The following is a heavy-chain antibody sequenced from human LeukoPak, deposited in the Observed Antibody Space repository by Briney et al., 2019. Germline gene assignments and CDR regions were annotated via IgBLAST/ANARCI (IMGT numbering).Heavy chain of an antibody. D-gene: IGHD6-13*01. V-gene: IGHV3-23*01. CDR1: GFTFSSYA. CDR3: AKGLKVAGSRSYYYYGMDV. CDR2: ISGSGGST. J-gene: IGHJ6*04. Sequence: GGSLRLSCAASGFTFSSYAMSWVRQAPGKGLEWVSAISGSGGSTYYADSVKGRFTISRDNSKNTLYLQMNSLRAEDTAVYYCAKGLKVAGSRSYYYYGMDVWGKGTTVTVSS.